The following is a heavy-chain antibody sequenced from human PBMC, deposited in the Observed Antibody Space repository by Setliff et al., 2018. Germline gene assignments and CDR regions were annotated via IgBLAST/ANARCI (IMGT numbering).Heavy chain of an antibody. CDR3: ARHGLSGYVETPFDH. V-gene: IGHV5-51*01. D-gene: IGHD6-25*01. Sequence: GESLKISCEASGYSFTDYWIGWVRQMPGKGLEYMGIIYPGDSDTQYSPSFEGQVTISADKSINTAYLQWSSLKDTDTAMYYCARHGLSGYVETPFDHWGQGTLVTVSS. J-gene: IGHJ4*02. CDR2: IYPGDSDT. CDR1: GYSFTDYW.